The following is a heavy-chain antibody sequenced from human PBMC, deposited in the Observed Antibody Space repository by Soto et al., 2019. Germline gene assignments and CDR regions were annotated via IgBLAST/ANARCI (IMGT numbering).Heavy chain of an antibody. CDR2: INGDGRTT. CDR3: ARVFCTNGICSSFDY. Sequence: EVQLVESGGGLVQPGGSLKLSCAASGITFAGYWMHWVRQTPGKGLVWVSRINGDGRTTFYVDSVKGLFTISRDNAKSTLYLQMNSLRAADTAVYYCARVFCTNGICSSFDYWGQGTLVTVSS. D-gene: IGHD2-8*01. J-gene: IGHJ4*02. CDR1: GITFAGYW. V-gene: IGHV3-74*01.